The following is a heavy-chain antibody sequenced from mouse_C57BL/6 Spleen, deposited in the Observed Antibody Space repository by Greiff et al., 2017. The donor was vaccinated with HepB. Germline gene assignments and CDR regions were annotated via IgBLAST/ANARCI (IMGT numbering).Heavy chain of an antibody. CDR3: AVYYDYERGFAY. Sequence: QVQLQQPGAELVMPGASVKLSCKASGYTFTSYWMHWVKQRPGQGLEWIGEIDPSDSYTNYNQEFKGKSTLTVDKSSSTAYMQLSSLTSEDSAVYYCAVYYDYERGFAYWGQGTLVTVSA. V-gene: IGHV1-69*01. CDR1: GYTFTSYW. D-gene: IGHD2-4*01. J-gene: IGHJ3*01. CDR2: IDPSDSYT.